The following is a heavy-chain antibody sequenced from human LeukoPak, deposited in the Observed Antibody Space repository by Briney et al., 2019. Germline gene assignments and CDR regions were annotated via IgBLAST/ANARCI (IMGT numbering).Heavy chain of an antibody. CDR1: GFSFRGNA. V-gene: IGHV3-33*01. Sequence: GRSLRLSCAASGFSFRGNAMHWVRQAPGKGLEWLAIIWYDGSNEYYADSVKGRFTISRDNSKNTLYPQMNSLRAEDTALYYCARGGMSARPDYWGQGTLVTVSS. CDR2: IWYDGSNE. D-gene: IGHD6-6*01. CDR3: ARGGMSARPDY. J-gene: IGHJ4*02.